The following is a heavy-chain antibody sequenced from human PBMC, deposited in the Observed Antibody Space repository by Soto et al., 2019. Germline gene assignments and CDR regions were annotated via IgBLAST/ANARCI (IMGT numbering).Heavy chain of an antibody. V-gene: IGHV4-31*03. CDR1: GGSIISEGYY. CDR3: ARGRGYSYGPYYFDY. J-gene: IGHJ4*02. Sequence: QVPLQESGPGLVKPSQTLSLTCTVSGGSIISEGYYWSWFRQLPGKGLEWIGDIYYSGTTYHNPSLRSRLTISGDASKNQFSLKLSSVTAADTALYYCARGRGYSYGPYYFDYWGQGTLVTVSS. CDR2: IYYSGTT. D-gene: IGHD5-18*01.